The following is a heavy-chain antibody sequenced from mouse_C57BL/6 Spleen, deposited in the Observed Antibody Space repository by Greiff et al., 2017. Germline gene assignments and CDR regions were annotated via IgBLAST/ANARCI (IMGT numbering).Heavy chain of an antibody. D-gene: IGHD2-4*01. CDR2: IDPNSGGT. CDR1: GYTFTSYW. CDR3: SKNQFFLKLNSVTTEDTATDYCARDGDYDAAFAY. Sequence: QVQLQQPGAELVKPGASVKLSCKASGYTFTSYWMHWVKQRPGRGLEWIGRIDPNSGGTKYNEKFKSKATLTVDKPSSTAYMQLSSLKNRISITRDTSKNQFFLKLNSVTTEDTATDYCARDGDYDAAFAYWGQGTLVTVSA. V-gene: IGHV1-72*01. J-gene: IGHJ3*01.